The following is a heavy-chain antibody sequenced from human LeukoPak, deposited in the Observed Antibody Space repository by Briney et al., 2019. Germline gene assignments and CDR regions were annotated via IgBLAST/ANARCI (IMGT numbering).Heavy chain of an antibody. J-gene: IGHJ1*01. CDR1: GFTFDDYA. Sequence: GGSLRLSCAASGFTFDDYAMHWVRQAPGKGLEWVSGISWNSGSIGYADSVKGRFTISRDNAKNSLYLQMNSLRAEDTAVYYCARDRLDYGDYVDYFQYWGQGTLVTVSS. CDR3: ARDRLDYGDYVDYFQY. CDR2: ISWNSGSI. D-gene: IGHD4-17*01. V-gene: IGHV3-9*01.